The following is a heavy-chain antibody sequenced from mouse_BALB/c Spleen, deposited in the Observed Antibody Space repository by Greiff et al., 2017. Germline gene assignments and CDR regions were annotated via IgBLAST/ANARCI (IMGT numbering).Heavy chain of an antibody. J-gene: IGHJ4*01. CDR3: ARFISLYAMDY. CDR1: GFTFSDYY. Sequence: EVHLVESGGGLVKPGGSLKLSCAASGFTFSDYYMYWVRQTPEKRLEWVATISDGGSYTYYPDSVKGRFTISRDNAKNNLYLQMSSLKSEDTAMYYCARFISLYAMDYWGQGTSVTVSA. D-gene: IGHD1-1*01. V-gene: IGHV5-4*02. CDR2: ISDGGSYT.